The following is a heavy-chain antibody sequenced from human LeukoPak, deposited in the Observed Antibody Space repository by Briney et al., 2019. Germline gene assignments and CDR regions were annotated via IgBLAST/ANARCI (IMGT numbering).Heavy chain of an antibody. Sequence: ASVTVSCTTSGYTFTSYGISWVRQAPGQGLEWMGWISAYNGNTNYAQKLQGRVTMTTDTSTSTAYMELRSLRSDDTAVYYCARNRAVTTAFDIWGQGTMVTVSS. J-gene: IGHJ3*02. D-gene: IGHD4-17*01. CDR3: ARNRAVTTAFDI. CDR2: ISAYNGNT. CDR1: GYTFTSYG. V-gene: IGHV1-18*01.